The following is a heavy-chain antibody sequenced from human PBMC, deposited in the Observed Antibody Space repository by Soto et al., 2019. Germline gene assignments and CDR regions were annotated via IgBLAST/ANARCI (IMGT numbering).Heavy chain of an antibody. Sequence: ASVKVSCKASGDTFTSYGISWVRQAPGQGLEWMGWISAYNGNTNYAQKLQGRVTMTTDTSTSTAYMELRSLRSDDTAVYYCARITIAVAGGNWFDPWGQGTLVTVSS. J-gene: IGHJ5*02. CDR1: GDTFTSYG. D-gene: IGHD6-19*01. V-gene: IGHV1-18*01. CDR2: ISAYNGNT. CDR3: ARITIAVAGGNWFDP.